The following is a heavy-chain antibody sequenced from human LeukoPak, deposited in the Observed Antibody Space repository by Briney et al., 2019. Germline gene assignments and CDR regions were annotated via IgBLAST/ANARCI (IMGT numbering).Heavy chain of an antibody. D-gene: IGHD5-18*01. CDR1: GYTFTSYG. Sequence: ASVKVSCKASGYTFTSYGISWVRQAPGQGLEWMGWISAYNGNTNYAQKLQGRVTMTTDTSTSTAYMELRSLRSDDTAVYYCVRDGTGGEAMEPTFDYWGQGTLVTVSS. CDR3: VRDGTGGEAMEPTFDY. CDR2: ISAYNGNT. V-gene: IGHV1-18*01. J-gene: IGHJ4*02.